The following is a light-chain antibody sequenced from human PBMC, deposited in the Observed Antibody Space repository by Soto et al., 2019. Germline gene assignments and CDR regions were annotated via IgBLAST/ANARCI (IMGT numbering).Light chain of an antibody. V-gene: IGKV3-20*01. CDR2: DTS. J-gene: IGKJ3*01. Sequence: ETVLTQSPGTLSLSPGERATVSCRASQSVGGSSLAWYQQRPGQAPRLLIYDTSKRATGIPDRFSGSGSGTDFTLTISRLEPEDFAVYYCQQYSTIPRTFGPGTKVDIK. CDR1: QSVGGSS. CDR3: QQYSTIPRT.